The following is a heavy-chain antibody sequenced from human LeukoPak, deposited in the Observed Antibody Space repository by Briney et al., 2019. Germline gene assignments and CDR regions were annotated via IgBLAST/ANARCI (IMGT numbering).Heavy chain of an antibody. V-gene: IGHV1-69*05. Sequence: ASVKVSCKASGGTFSSYAISWVRQAPGQGLEWMGGIIPIFGTANYAQKFQGRVTITTDESTSTAYMELSSLRSEDTAVYYCASSYRSDDYYMDVWGKGTTVTVSS. CDR2: IIPIFGTA. CDR1: GGTFSSYA. D-gene: IGHD3-10*01. CDR3: ASSYRSDDYYMDV. J-gene: IGHJ6*03.